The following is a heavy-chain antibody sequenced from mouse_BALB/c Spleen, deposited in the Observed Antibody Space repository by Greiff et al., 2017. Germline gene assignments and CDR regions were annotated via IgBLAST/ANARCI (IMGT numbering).Heavy chain of an antibody. J-gene: IGHJ4*01. CDR1: GYTFTSYW. CDR2: IDPSDSYT. CDR3: ARFITTVVDHYYAMDY. V-gene: IGHV1-69*02. D-gene: IGHD1-1*01. Sequence: VQLQQPGAELVKPGASVKLSCKASGYTFTSYWMHWVKQRPGQGLEWIGEIDPSDSYTNYNQKFKGKATLTVDKSSSTAYMQLSSLTSEDSAVYYCARFITTVVDHYYAMDYWGQGTSVTVSS.